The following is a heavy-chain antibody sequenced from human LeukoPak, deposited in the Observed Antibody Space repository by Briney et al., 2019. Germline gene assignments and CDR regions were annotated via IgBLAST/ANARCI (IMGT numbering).Heavy chain of an antibody. CDR2: IYYSVST. J-gene: IGHJ3*02. Sequence: SETLSLTCIVSGDSISSYYWSWIRQPPGKGLEWIGYIYYSVSTNYNPSLKSRATISDDTSKNQFSLKLTSVTAADTAVYYCARGLRVDAFDIWGQGTMVTVSS. CDR3: ARGLRVDAFDI. CDR1: GDSISSYY. V-gene: IGHV4-59*01.